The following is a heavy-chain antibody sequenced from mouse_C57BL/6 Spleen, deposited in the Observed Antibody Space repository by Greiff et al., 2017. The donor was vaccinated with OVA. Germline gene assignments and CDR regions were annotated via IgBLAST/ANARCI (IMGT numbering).Heavy chain of an antibody. Sequence: QVTLKVSGPGLLQSSQTLSLTCSFSGFSLSTSGMGVSWIRQPSGKGLEWLAHIYWDDDKRYNPSLKSRLTISKDTSRNQVFLKITSVDTADTATYYCARRDYYGSSPYAMDYWGQGTSVTVSS. D-gene: IGHD1-1*01. CDR2: IYWDDDK. CDR1: GFSLSTSGMG. V-gene: IGHV8-12*01. J-gene: IGHJ4*01. CDR3: ARRDYYGSSPYAMDY.